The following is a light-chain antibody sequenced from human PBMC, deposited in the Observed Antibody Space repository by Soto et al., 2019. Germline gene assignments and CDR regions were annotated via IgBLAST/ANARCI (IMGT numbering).Light chain of an antibody. Sequence: EIVLTQSPATLSLSPGERATLSCRASQSVRSYLAWYQQKPGQAPRLLIYDASNRVIGIPARFSGSGSGTDFTLNISSLEPEDFAVYYCQQRGNWLFGPGTKVDIK. CDR3: QQRGNWL. CDR1: QSVRSY. CDR2: DAS. J-gene: IGKJ3*01. V-gene: IGKV3-11*01.